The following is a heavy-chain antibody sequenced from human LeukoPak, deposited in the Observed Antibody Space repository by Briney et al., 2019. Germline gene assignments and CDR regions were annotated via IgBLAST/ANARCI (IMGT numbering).Heavy chain of an antibody. CDR1: GFTFSSYE. V-gene: IGHV3-48*03. Sequence: GGSLRLSCAASGFTFSSYEMNWVRQAPGKGLEWVSYISSSGSTIYYADSVKGRFTISRDNAKNSLYLQMNSLRAEDTAVYYCARRAGAYTHPYDYWGQGTLVTVSS. D-gene: IGHD3-16*01. CDR3: ARRAGAYTHPYDY. CDR2: ISSSGSTI. J-gene: IGHJ4*02.